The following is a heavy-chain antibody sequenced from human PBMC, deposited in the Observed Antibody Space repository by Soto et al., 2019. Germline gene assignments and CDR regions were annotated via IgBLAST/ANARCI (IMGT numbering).Heavy chain of an antibody. CDR2: IYRGGDT. V-gene: IGHV3-66*01. D-gene: IGHD6-13*01. CDR1: GFTVRNNY. CDR3: VRDPAAWAATGPNWFDP. J-gene: IGHJ5*02. Sequence: GGSLRLSCVVSGFTVRNNYISWVRQAPGKGLEWVSVIYRGGDTFHVDSVKGRFTMSRDSSKNTVYLQMNTLRAEDTAVYYCVRDPAAWAATGPNWFDPWGQGTLVTVSS.